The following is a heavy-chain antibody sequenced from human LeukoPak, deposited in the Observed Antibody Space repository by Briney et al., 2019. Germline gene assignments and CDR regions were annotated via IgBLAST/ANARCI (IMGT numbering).Heavy chain of an antibody. Sequence: PSETLSLTCSVSGGSITNYFCSWIRQSPGKGLEWIGYTYSSGTTNHNPSLRGRVTISMDTSKSQFSLKLSSATAEDTAVYYCATLFGFSGYFDYWGQGILVTVSS. D-gene: IGHD3-10*01. V-gene: IGHV4-59*01. CDR3: ATLFGFSGYFDY. CDR2: TYSSGTT. J-gene: IGHJ4*02. CDR1: GGSITNYF.